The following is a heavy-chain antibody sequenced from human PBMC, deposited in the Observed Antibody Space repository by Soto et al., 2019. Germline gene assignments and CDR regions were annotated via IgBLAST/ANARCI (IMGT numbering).Heavy chain of an antibody. Sequence: GGSLSLSCEASGFTLGSYWMSWVRQAPGKGLEWLATIKTDASEKKYVDSVKGRFTMTRNTSISTAYMELSSLRSEDTAVYYCARGRRSAYYDFWSGYYPPLHWGQGTLVTVSS. J-gene: IGHJ4*02. V-gene: IGHV3-7*03. CDR1: GFTLGSYW. CDR2: IKTDASEK. D-gene: IGHD3-3*01. CDR3: ARGRRSAYYDFWSGYYPPLH.